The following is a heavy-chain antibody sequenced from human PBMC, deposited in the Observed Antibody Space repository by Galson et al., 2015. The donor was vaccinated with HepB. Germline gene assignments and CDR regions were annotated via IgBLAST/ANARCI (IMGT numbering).Heavy chain of an antibody. Sequence: CAISGDSVSSNSAAWNWIRQSPSRGLEWLGRTYYRSKWYNDYAVSVKSRITINPDTSKNQFSLQLNSVTPEDTAVYYCARSFYCSSTSCRYYYYGMDVWGQGTTVTVSS. CDR3: ARSFYCSSTSCRYYYYGMDV. J-gene: IGHJ6*02. V-gene: IGHV6-1*01. CDR2: TYYRSKWYN. CDR1: GDSVSSNSAA. D-gene: IGHD2-2*01.